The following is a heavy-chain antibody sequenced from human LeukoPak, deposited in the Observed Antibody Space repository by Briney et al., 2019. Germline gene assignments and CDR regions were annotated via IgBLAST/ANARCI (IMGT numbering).Heavy chain of an antibody. D-gene: IGHD2-2*01. CDR2: IFHSGST. CDR3: ARGPDCSSTSCYESWFDP. Sequence: PSETLSLTCTVSGGSISSGGYSWSWIRQPPGKGLEWIGYIFHSGSTYYNPSLKSRVTISVDRSKTQFSLKLNSVTAADTAVYYCARGPDCSSTSCYESWFDPWGQGTLVTVSS. V-gene: IGHV4-30-2*01. J-gene: IGHJ5*02. CDR1: GGSISSGGYS.